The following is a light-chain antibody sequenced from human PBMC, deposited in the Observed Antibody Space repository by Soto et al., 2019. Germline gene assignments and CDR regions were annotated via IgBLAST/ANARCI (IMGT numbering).Light chain of an antibody. Sequence: QSVLTQPASVSGSPGQSIAISCIGSSSDVGGYNYVSWHQQHPGKAPKVVIYDVSNRPSGVSDRFSGSKSGNTASLTISGLQAEDEADYYCSSYTSSSTDVFGTGTKDTVL. CDR3: SSYTSSSTDV. CDR2: DVS. V-gene: IGLV2-14*01. CDR1: SSDVGGYNY. J-gene: IGLJ1*01.